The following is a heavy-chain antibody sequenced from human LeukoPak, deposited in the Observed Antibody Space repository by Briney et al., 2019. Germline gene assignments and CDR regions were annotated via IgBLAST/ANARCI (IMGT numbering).Heavy chain of an antibody. Sequence: ASVKVSCKVSGYTLTELSMHWVRQAPGKGLEWMGGFDPEDGETIYAQKFQGRVTMTEDTSTDTAYMELSSLRSEDTAVYYCATGDYDILTGPHYFDYWGQGTLVTVSS. V-gene: IGHV1-24*01. CDR2: FDPEDGET. J-gene: IGHJ4*02. D-gene: IGHD3-9*01. CDR1: GYTLTELS. CDR3: ATGDYDILTGPHYFDY.